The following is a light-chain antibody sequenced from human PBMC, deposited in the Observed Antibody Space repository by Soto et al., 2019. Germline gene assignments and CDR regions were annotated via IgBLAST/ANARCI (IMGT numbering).Light chain of an antibody. CDR1: QSISNN. V-gene: IGKV3-15*01. Sequence: EIVRTQSPATLSVSPGQRNTLSCRASQSISNNLAWYQQKLGQAPRLLIYRASTRATGIQARFSGSGSGTEFTLTISSLQSEDFALYYFHQYEHWPQTFGQGTKVEI. CDR3: HQYEHWPQT. CDR2: RAS. J-gene: IGKJ1*01.